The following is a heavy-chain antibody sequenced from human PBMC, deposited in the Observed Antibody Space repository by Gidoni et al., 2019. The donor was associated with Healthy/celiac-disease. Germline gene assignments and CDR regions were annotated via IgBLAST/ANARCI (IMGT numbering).Heavy chain of an antibody. J-gene: IGHJ4*02. Sequence: QLQLQESGPGLVKPSETLSLTCTVSVGSISSSSYYWGWIRQPPGKGLEWIGSIYYRGSTYSNPALKSRVTISVDTSKNQFSLKLSSVTAADTAVYYCARPPPEYDFWSGWGYWGQGTLVTVSS. D-gene: IGHD3-3*01. CDR1: VGSISSSSYY. CDR3: ARPPPEYDFWSGWGY. CDR2: IYYRGST. V-gene: IGHV4-39*01.